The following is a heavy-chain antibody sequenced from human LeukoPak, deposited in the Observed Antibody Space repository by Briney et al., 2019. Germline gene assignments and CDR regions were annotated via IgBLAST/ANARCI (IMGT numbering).Heavy chain of an antibody. CDR2: ISGSGGSI. V-gene: IGHV3-23*01. CDR3: AKDGSFDAFDI. J-gene: IGHJ3*02. Sequence: QPGGSLRPSCAASGFTFSRYGMTWVRQAPGKGLEWVSAISGSGGSIHYADSVKGRFTISRDNSKNTLYLQMNSLRAEDTAIYYCAKDGSFDAFDIWGQGTMVTVSS. D-gene: IGHD3-10*01. CDR1: GFTFSRYG.